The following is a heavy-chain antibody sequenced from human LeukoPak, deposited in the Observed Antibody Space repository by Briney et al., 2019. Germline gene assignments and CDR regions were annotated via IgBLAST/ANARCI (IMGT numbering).Heavy chain of an antibody. D-gene: IGHD3-22*01. CDR1: GYTFTRYY. V-gene: IGHV1-2*02. CDR2: INPNSGGT. J-gene: IGHJ4*02. CDR3: ARVETWLDISGSFY. Sequence: ASVKDSFKPCGYTFTRYYIYWVGPTPGQGLEWMGWINPNSGGTNYAQKFQGRVTMTRDTSISTPYMELSRLRSDDTAVYFAARVETWLDISGSFYCGERTLVTVSS.